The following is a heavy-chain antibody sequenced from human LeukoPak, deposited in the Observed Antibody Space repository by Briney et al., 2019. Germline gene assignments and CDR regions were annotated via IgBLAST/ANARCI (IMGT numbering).Heavy chain of an antibody. Sequence: SETLSLTCTVSGGSISSSSYYWGWIRQPPGKGLEWIGSIYYSGSTYYNPSLKSRVTISVDTSKNQFSLKLSSVTAADTAVYYCARHRRIVGVIGPDWYFDLWGRGTLVTVSS. CDR2: IYYSGST. J-gene: IGHJ2*01. CDR1: GGSISSSSYY. CDR3: ARHRRIVGVIGPDWYFDL. V-gene: IGHV4-39*01. D-gene: IGHD3-22*01.